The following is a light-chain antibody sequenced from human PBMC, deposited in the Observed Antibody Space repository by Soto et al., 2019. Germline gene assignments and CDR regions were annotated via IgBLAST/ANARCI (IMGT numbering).Light chain of an antibody. CDR1: QSVSSY. J-gene: IGKJ5*01. Sequence: EIVLTQSPATLSLSPGERATLSCRASQSVSSYLAWYQQKPGQAPRLLIYDASNRATGIPARFSGSGSGTDFTLPISSLETEDFAVYYCQQRSNWPTFGQGTRLEIK. V-gene: IGKV3-11*01. CDR2: DAS. CDR3: QQRSNWPT.